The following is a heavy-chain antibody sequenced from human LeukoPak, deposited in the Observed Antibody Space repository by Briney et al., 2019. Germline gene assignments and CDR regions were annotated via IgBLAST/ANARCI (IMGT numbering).Heavy chain of an antibody. D-gene: IGHD3-3*01. Sequence: QPGGSLRLSCAASGFPFSSYAMSWVRQAPGKGLEWVAAINGGGDNTYYADSVRGRFTISRDNSKSTLILQMNGLRGEDTAVYYCAKDLWSVAVSGLDHWGQGTRVTVTS. CDR3: AKDLWSVAVSGLDH. CDR1: GFPFSSYA. V-gene: IGHV3-23*01. CDR2: INGGGDNT. J-gene: IGHJ4*02.